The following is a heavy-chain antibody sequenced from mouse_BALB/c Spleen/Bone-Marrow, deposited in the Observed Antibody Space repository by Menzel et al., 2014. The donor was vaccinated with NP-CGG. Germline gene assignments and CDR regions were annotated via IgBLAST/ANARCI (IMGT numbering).Heavy chain of an antibody. V-gene: IGHV5-6-3*01. Sequence: EVKLMESGGGLVQPGGSLKLSCAASGFTFSSYGMSWVRPTPDKRLELVATINSNGGSTYYPDSVKGRFTISRDNAKNTLYLQMSSLKSEDTAMYYCARVSYYAMDYWGQGTSVTVSS. CDR3: ARVSYYAMDY. CDR1: GFTFSSYG. J-gene: IGHJ4*01. CDR2: INSNGGST.